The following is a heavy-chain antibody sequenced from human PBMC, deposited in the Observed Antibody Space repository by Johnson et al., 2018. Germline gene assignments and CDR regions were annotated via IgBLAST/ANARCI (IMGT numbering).Heavy chain of an antibody. CDR1: GGPISSHY. J-gene: IGHJ6*03. CDR3: ALEVYSYGRSDYAYRCYMDV. V-gene: IGHV4-59*11. Sequence: QVQLQESGPGLVKPSETLSLTCTVSGGPISSHYWNWMRQPPGKGLEWIGYIYYSGSTNFNPSLKSRVTMSVDTSKNQFSLNLRSGTAADTAGYYCALEVYSYGRSDYAYRCYMDVWGKGTTVTVSS. CDR2: IYYSGST. D-gene: IGHD3-22*01.